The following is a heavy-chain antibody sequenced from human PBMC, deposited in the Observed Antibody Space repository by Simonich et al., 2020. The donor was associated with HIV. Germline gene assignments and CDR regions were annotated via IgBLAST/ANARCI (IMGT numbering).Heavy chain of an antibody. D-gene: IGHD3-3*01. Sequence: QVQLQQWGAGLLKPSETLYTTCAVSGGSFSGYYWSWIRPPPGKGLEWLGEINYSGITNYKSSLNSRTTISVDKSKNQFSLKLSSVTAADTAIYYCARRDRELILYFDYWGQGNLVTVSS. V-gene: IGHV4-34*01. CDR2: INYSGIT. J-gene: IGHJ4*02. CDR1: GGSFSGYY. CDR3: ARRDRELILYFDY.